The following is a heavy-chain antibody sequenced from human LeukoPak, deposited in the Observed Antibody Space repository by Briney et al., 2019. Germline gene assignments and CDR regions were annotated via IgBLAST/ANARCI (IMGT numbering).Heavy chain of an antibody. CDR3: AKEGRSYFYSYYMDV. CDR1: GFSFDDYA. Sequence: LPGGSLRLSCAASGFSFDDYAMHWVRQAPGKGLEWVSGITWNSGGIGYADSVKGRFTISRDNAKNSLYLQINSLTAEDTALYYCAKEGRSYFYSYYMDVWGKGTTVTVSS. J-gene: IGHJ6*03. V-gene: IGHV3-9*01. CDR2: ITWNSGGI.